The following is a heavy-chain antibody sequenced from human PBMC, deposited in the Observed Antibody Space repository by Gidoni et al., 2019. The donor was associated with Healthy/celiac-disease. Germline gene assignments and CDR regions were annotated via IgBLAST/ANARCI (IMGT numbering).Heavy chain of an antibody. CDR2: ISYDGSNK. V-gene: IGHV3-30*03. Sequence: QVQLVESGGGVVQPGRSLRLSCAASGFTFSSYGMHWVRQAPGKGLEWVAVISYDGSNKYYADSVKGRFTSSRDNYKNTLYLQMNSLRAEDTAVCYCATGAAWYFDLWGRGTLVTVSS. CDR1: GFTFSSYG. CDR3: ATGAAWYFDL. D-gene: IGHD1-26*01. J-gene: IGHJ2*01.